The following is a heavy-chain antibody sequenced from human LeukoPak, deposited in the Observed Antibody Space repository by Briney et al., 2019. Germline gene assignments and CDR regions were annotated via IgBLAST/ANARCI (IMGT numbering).Heavy chain of an antibody. V-gene: IGHV4-30-4*01. CDR3: ARRGAGGYYFDY. CDR1: GGSISSGDYY. CDR2: IYYSGST. D-gene: IGHD1-26*01. Sequence: SETLSLTCTVSGGSISSGDYYWSWIRQPPGKGLEWIGYIYYSGSTYYNPSLKSRVTISVDTSKNQFSLKLSSVTAADTAVYYCARRGAGGYYFDYWGQGTLVTVSS. J-gene: IGHJ4*02.